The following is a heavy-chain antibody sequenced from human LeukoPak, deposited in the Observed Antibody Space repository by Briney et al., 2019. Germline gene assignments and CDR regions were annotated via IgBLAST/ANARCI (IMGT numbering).Heavy chain of an antibody. CDR3: ARPRGCGSARCNNFDS. CDR1: GFDFSGFS. J-gene: IGHJ4*02. D-gene: IGHD2-2*01. CDR2: MEEYGSYI. V-gene: IGHV3-7*01. Sequence: GGSLRLSCVVSGFDFSGFSMSWVRQAPGKGLEWEAIMEEYGSYIFYVDSVKGRFIISRDNARNSLYLQMNNLRAEDTAVYYCARPRGCGSARCNNFDSWGQGTLVTVSS.